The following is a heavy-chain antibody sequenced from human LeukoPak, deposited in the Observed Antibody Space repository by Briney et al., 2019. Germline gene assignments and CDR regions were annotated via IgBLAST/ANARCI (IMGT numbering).Heavy chain of an antibody. V-gene: IGHV5-51*01. Sequence: PGESLKISCKGSGYSFTSYWIGWVRQMPGKGLEWVGIIYPDDSETRYSPSFQDQVTTSADKSISTAYLQWSSLKASDTAMYYCARHYPGGDCFIDYWGQGTLVTVSS. D-gene: IGHD2-21*02. J-gene: IGHJ4*02. CDR2: IYPDDSET. CDR3: ARHYPGGDCFIDY. CDR1: GYSFTSYW.